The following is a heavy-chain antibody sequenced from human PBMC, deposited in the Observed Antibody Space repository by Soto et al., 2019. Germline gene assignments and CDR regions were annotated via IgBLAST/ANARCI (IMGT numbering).Heavy chain of an antibody. D-gene: IGHD2-21*02. CDR1: GASISSGGYY. Sequence: QVQLQESGPGLVKPSQTLSLTCTVSGASISSGGYYWNWIRQHPGKGLEWIGYVYYSGSTYYNPSLTSRVSISLDTSKNQFSLKLTSVTAADTAVYYCVRGHGVVVTTLPYWYFDLWGRGTLVTVSS. J-gene: IGHJ2*01. CDR3: VRGHGVVVTTLPYWYFDL. CDR2: VYYSGST. V-gene: IGHV4-31*03.